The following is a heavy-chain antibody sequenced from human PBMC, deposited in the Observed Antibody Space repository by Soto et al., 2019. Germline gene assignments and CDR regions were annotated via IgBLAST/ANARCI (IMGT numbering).Heavy chain of an antibody. D-gene: IGHD1-26*01. V-gene: IGHV5-10-1*01. CDR1: GYSFTRKW. CDR2: IDPTDSYT. J-gene: IGHJ5*02. CDR3: STTLTPIGSSFFSWFDP. Sequence: PGESLKISCKASGYSFTRKWISWVRQMPGKGLEWMGRIDPTDSYTTYSPSFQGHVTISVDKSSSTAYVQWSSLRASDTAMYSCSTTLTPIGSSFFSWFDPWGQGTLVTVSS.